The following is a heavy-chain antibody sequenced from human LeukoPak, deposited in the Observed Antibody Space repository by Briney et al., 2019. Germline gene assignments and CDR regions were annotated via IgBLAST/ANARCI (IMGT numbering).Heavy chain of an antibody. CDR2: INSDGSST. CDR3: ASGYEAYYYYYGMDV. CDR1: GFTFSSYW. J-gene: IGHJ6*02. D-gene: IGHD5-12*01. Sequence: GGSLRLSCAASGFTFSSYWMHWVRQAPGKGLVLVSRINSDGSSTSYADSVKGRFTISRDNAKNTLYLQMNSLRAEDTAVYYCASGYEAYYYYYGMDVWGQGTTVTVSS. V-gene: IGHV3-74*01.